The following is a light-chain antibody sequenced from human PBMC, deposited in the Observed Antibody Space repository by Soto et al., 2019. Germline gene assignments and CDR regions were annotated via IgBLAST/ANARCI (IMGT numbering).Light chain of an antibody. J-gene: IGKJ4*01. CDR3: QHYDNAPLT. Sequence: EVVLTQSPGTPSLSPGERAILSCRASQSVNSRYLAWYQQKHGQAPRLLISGASSRATGIPDRFSGSGSGTDFTLIINRLEAEDFAVYYCQHYDNAPLTFGGGTKVEI. CDR2: GAS. CDR1: QSVNSRY. V-gene: IGKV3-20*01.